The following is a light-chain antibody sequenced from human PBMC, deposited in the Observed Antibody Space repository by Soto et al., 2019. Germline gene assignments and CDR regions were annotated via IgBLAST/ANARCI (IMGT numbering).Light chain of an antibody. Sequence: EIVMTQSPATLSVSPGERATLSCRASQSVSSSLAWYQQKPGQAPRLLIYGASTRATGIPARFSGSGSGTEFTLTIGSLQSEDFAVYYCQQYNNWLYTFGQGTKLEIK. CDR2: GAS. CDR3: QQYNNWLYT. V-gene: IGKV3-15*01. CDR1: QSVSSS. J-gene: IGKJ2*01.